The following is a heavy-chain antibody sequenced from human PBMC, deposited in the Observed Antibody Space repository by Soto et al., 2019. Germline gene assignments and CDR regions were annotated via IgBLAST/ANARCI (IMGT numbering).Heavy chain of an antibody. J-gene: IGHJ3*02. Sequence: QVQLVQSGAEVKKTGSSVKLSCKASGGTFSSYAFSWVRQAPRQRLEWMGGIIPMFRTPNYAQKFRDRVTITADESTTTLYMELTGLKSDDTALYFCASMPSVILNSYGFVTPFDIWGQGTMVTVSS. CDR2: IIPMFRTP. CDR3: ASMPSVILNSYGFVTPFDI. V-gene: IGHV1-69*12. CDR1: GGTFSSYA. D-gene: IGHD2-2*01.